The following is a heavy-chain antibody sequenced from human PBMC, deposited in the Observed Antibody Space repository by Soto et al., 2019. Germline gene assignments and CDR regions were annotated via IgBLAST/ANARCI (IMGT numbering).Heavy chain of an antibody. D-gene: IGHD6-19*01. CDR2: ISDTGAST. CDR1: GFTFKESA. Sequence: EVRLLEAGGGLKQPGGSLRLSCAASGFTFKESAMNWVRQAPGKGLEWGASISDTGASTWYAESVRGRLSISRDNSKNTLYLQMNSLRGEDTAVYHCAKGRGSGWAWYFDNWGQGTLVTVSS. V-gene: IGHV3-23*01. CDR3: AKGRGSGWAWYFDN. J-gene: IGHJ4*02.